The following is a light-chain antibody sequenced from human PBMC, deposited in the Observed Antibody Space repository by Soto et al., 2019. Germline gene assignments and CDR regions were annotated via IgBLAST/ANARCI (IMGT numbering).Light chain of an antibody. V-gene: IGLV2-18*02. Sequence: QSVLPQPPSVSGSPGQAVTISCTGTSSDIGSYDRVSWYQQPPGTAPRLMIYEVTNRPSGVPDRFSGSKSGSTASLTISGLQPEDETDYYCTSFTTSKTYIFGTGTKVTVL. J-gene: IGLJ1*01. CDR1: SSDIGSYDR. CDR2: EVT. CDR3: TSFTTSKTYI.